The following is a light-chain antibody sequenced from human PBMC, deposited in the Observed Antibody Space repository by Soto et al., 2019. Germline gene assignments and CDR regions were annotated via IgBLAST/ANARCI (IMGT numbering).Light chain of an antibody. CDR3: SSHTSSSTLYV. V-gene: IGLV2-14*03. Sequence: QSALTQPASVSGSPGQSITISCTGTSSDVGTYNYVSWYQQHPGKAPKLIIYDVSNRPSGVSNRFSGSKSGNTASLTISGLQAEDEADYYCSSHTSSSTLYVFATGTKLTLL. J-gene: IGLJ1*01. CDR2: DVS. CDR1: SSDVGTYNY.